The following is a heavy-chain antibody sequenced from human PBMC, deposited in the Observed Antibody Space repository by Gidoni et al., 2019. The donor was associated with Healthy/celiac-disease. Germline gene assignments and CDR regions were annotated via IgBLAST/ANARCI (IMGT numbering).Heavy chain of an antibody. D-gene: IGHD3-16*01. CDR1: GFTFSSHG. V-gene: IGHV3-33*01. J-gene: IGHJ5*02. CDR3: ARERGFGMLDP. Sequence: QVQLVESGGGVVQPGRALRLSCAAAGFTFSSHGMHWVRQAPGKGLECVAVIWFDGSNKYYADSVKGRFTISRDNSKSTLYLQMNSLRAEDTAVYYCARERGFGMLDPWGQGTLVTVSS. CDR2: IWFDGSNK.